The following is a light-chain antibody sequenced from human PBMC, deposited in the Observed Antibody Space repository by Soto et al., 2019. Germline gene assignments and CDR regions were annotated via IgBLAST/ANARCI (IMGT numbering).Light chain of an antibody. CDR1: QYVSVRF. Sequence: EILLTQAPGTLSLSPGESATLSCRASQYVSVRFLAWYQQKPGQAPRLLIYGASDRATGIPDRFSGSGSGTDFTLTISRLEPEDFAVYYCQQYQTFGQGTKVDIK. CDR2: GAS. CDR3: QQYQT. V-gene: IGKV3-20*01. J-gene: IGKJ1*01.